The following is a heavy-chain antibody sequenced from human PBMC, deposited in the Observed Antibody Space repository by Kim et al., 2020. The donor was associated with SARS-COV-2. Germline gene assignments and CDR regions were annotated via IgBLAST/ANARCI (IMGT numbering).Heavy chain of an antibody. V-gene: IGHV4-59*01. Sequence: LKSRVTISVDTSKNQFSLKLSSVTAADTAVYYCARDSSGNYYDSSADFDLWGRGTLVTVSS. D-gene: IGHD3-22*01. J-gene: IGHJ2*01. CDR3: ARDSSGNYYDSSADFDL.